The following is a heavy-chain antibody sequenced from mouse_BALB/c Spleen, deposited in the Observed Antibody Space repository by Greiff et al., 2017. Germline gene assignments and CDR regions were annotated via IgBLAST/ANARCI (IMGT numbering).Heavy chain of an antibody. V-gene: IGHV1-87*01. CDR3: AREYYGYYAMDY. Sequence: VQLVESGAELARPGASVKLSCKASGYTFTSYWMQWVKQRPGQGLEWIGAIYPGDGDTRYTQKFKGKATLTADKSSSTAYMQLSSLASEDSAVYYCAREYYGYYAMDYWGQGTSVTVSS. CDR1: GYTFTSYW. D-gene: IGHD1-2*01. J-gene: IGHJ4*01. CDR2: IYPGDGDT.